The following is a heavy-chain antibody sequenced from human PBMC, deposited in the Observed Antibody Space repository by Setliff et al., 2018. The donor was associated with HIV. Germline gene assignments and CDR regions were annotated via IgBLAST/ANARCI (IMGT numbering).Heavy chain of an antibody. V-gene: IGHV3-30*04. CDR3: ARGGRCCGGPYYYYYMDV. CDR2: ISYDGSNK. Sequence: GGSLRLSCAASGFTFRNHAMHWVRQAPGKGLEWVAVISYDGSNKFYADSVKGRFTISRDNSKNTLYLQMNSLRAEDTAVYYCARGGRCCGGPYYYYYMDVWGKGTTVTVS. J-gene: IGHJ6*03. CDR1: GFTFRNHA.